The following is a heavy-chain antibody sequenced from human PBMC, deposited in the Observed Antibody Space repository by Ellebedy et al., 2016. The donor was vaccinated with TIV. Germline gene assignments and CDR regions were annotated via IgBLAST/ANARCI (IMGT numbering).Heavy chain of an antibody. CDR2: ISYDGNSY. D-gene: IGHD6-13*01. CDR1: GFTFNSYA. Sequence: GESLKISCAASGFTFNSYAMHWVRQAPGKGLEWVAVISYDGNSYYYADSVKGRFTISRDNSMTTLYLQMNSLRAEDTSVYYCARDLDESSSWYGGAGYWGQGTLVTVSS. CDR3: ARDLDESSSWYGGAGY. J-gene: IGHJ4*02. V-gene: IGHV3-30-3*01.